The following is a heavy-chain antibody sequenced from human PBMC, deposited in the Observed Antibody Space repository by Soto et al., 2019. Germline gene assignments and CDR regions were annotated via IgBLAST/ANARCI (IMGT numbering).Heavy chain of an antibody. Sequence: SETLSLTCAVYGGSFSGYYWSWIRQPPGKGLEWIGEINHSGSTNYNPSLKSRVTISVDTSKNQFSLKLSSVTAADTAVYYCANLPSAPPLRRFYSSGWEYHYYGMDVWGQGTTVTVSS. J-gene: IGHJ6*02. CDR3: ANLPSAPPLRRFYSSGWEYHYYGMDV. D-gene: IGHD6-19*01. CDR2: INHSGST. V-gene: IGHV4-34*01. CDR1: GGSFSGYY.